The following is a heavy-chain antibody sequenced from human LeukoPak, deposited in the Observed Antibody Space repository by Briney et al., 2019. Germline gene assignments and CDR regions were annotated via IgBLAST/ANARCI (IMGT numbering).Heavy chain of an antibody. Sequence: PSETLSLTCAVSGGSVSSRYWWSWVRQPPGKGLEWIGEISYTGGANYNPSLKSRVTISIDESKNQFSLKLNSLTAADTAVYFCARAPTTVIKGGFDYWGLGTLVTVSS. V-gene: IGHV4-4*02. D-gene: IGHD4-23*01. CDR3: ARAPTTVIKGGFDY. CDR1: GGSVSSRYW. J-gene: IGHJ4*02. CDR2: ISYTGGA.